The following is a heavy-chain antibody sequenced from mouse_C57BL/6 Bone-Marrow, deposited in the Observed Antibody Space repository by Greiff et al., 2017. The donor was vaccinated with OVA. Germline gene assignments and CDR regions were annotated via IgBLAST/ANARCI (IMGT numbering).Heavy chain of an antibody. Sequence: VKLQQSGPELVKPGASVKISCKASGYAFSSSWMNWVKQRPGTGLEWIGRIYPGDGDTNYNGKFKGKATLTADKSSSTAYMQLSSLTSEDSAVYFCARCPRQLRLFDYWGQGTTLTVAA. CDR3: ARCPRQLRLFDY. J-gene: IGHJ2*01. CDR1: GYAFSSSW. V-gene: IGHV1-82*01. D-gene: IGHD3-2*02. CDR2: IYPGDGDT.